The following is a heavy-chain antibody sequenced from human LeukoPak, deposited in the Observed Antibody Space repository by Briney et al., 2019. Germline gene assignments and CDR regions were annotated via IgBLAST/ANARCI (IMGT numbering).Heavy chain of an antibody. V-gene: IGHV1-8*01. Sequence: ASVKVSCKASGYTFTSYDINWVRQATGQGLEWMGWMNTNSGNTGYAQKFQGRVTMTRNTTISTAYMELSSMMSEDTTGYYCARPGDDSSGYSELTGDAFDIWGQGTMVTVSS. CDR3: ARPGDDSSGYSELTGDAFDI. CDR2: MNTNSGNT. D-gene: IGHD3-22*01. CDR1: GYTFTSYD. J-gene: IGHJ3*02.